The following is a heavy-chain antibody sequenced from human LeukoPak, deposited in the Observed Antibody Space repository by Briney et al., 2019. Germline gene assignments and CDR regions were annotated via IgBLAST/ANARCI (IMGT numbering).Heavy chain of an antibody. J-gene: IGHJ4*02. CDR1: GYTFTSYD. Sequence: ASVKVSCKASGYTFTSYDINWMRQATGQGLEWMGWMNPNSGNTGYAQEFQGRVTMTRNTSISTAYMELSSLRSEDTAVYYCARFSSSFSADYWGQGTLVTVSS. CDR2: MNPNSGNT. V-gene: IGHV1-8*01. D-gene: IGHD6-13*01. CDR3: ARFSSSFSADY.